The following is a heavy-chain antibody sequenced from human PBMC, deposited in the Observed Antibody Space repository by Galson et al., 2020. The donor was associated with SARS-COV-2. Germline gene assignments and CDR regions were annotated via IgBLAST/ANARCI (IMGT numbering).Heavy chain of an antibody. V-gene: IGHV3-7*01. CDR1: GFTFEDYW. Sequence: GGSLRLSCVVSGFTFEDYWMSWVRQAPGKGLEWVANIRGDGSETNYVDSVQGRFFISRDNAVNSLYLEMNSLRAEDTAVYYCTREGWQGAYWGQGTRVTVSS. D-gene: IGHD6-19*01. CDR2: IRGDGSET. CDR3: TREGWQGAY. J-gene: IGHJ4*02.